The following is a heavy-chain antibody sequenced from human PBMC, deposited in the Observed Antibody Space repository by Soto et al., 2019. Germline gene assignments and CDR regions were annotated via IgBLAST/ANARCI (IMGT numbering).Heavy chain of an antibody. CDR2: IYYSGST. V-gene: IGHV4-39*01. Sequence: SETLSLTCTVSGGSISSSSYYWDWIRQPPGKGLEWSASIYYSGSTYYKPSLKSRVTISVDTSKNQFSLKVSSVTVADTAVYSWASRREGVGDYDYGGQGFLVTVSS. D-gene: IGHD2-8*01. CDR1: GGSISSSSYY. J-gene: IGHJ4*02. CDR3: ASRREGVGDYDY.